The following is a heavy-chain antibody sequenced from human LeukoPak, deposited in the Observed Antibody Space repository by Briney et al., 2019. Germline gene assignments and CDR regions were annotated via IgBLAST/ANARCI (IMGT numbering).Heavy chain of an antibody. CDR2: ISWNSGSI. D-gene: IGHD2-15*01. Sequence: GGSLRLSCAASGFTIDDCAMHWVRQAPGKGLEWVSGISWNSGSIGYADSVKGRFTISRDNAKNSLYLQMNSLRAEDTALYYCAKDSSGGPYYYYGMDVWGQGTTVTVSS. V-gene: IGHV3-9*01. J-gene: IGHJ6*02. CDR3: AKDSSGGPYYYYGMDV. CDR1: GFTIDDCA.